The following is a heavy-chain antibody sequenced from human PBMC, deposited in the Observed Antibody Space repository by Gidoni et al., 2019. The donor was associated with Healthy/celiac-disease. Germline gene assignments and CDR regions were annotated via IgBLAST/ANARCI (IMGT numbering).Heavy chain of an antibody. CDR1: GSTFTIYG. Sequence: QVQLVPSGAEVTKPGASVKVSCTASGSTFTIYGISWVRQAPGQGLEWMGWISAYNSNTNYAQKLQGRVTMTTDTSTSTAYMELRSLRADDTAVYYCAREMFYYDSSGYYFFDYWGQGTLVTVSS. CDR3: AREMFYYDSSGYYFFDY. V-gene: IGHV1-18*01. CDR2: ISAYNSNT. J-gene: IGHJ4*02. D-gene: IGHD3-22*01.